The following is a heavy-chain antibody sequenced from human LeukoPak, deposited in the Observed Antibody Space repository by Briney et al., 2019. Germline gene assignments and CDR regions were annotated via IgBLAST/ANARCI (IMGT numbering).Heavy chain of an antibody. V-gene: IGHV2-5*01. CDR2: IYWNDDK. CDR1: GFSLSTSGVG. CDR3: AHRHGLLWFGEPLGLFDY. D-gene: IGHD3-10*01. Sequence: SGPTLVNPTQTLTLTCTFSGFSLSTSGVGVGWIRQTPAKALEWLALIYWNDDKRYSPSLKSRLTITKDTSKNQVVLTMTNMDPVDTATYYCAHRHGLLWFGEPLGLFDYWGQGTLVTVSS. J-gene: IGHJ4*02.